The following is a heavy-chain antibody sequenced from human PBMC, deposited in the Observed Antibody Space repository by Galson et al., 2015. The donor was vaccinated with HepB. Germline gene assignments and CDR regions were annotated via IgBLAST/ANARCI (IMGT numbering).Heavy chain of an antibody. CDR1: GYTFTSYY. CDR3: ATDPYLTTVIPDAFDI. V-gene: IGHV1-46*01. CDR2: INPSGGST. Sequence: SVKVSCKASGYTFTSYYMHWVRQAPGQGLEWMGIINPSGGSTSYAQKFQGRVTMTRDTSTSTVYMELSSLRSEDTAVYYCATDPYLTTVIPDAFDIWGQGTMVTVSS. D-gene: IGHD4-17*01. J-gene: IGHJ3*02.